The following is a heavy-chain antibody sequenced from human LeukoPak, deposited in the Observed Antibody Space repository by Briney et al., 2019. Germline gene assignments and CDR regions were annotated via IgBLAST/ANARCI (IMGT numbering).Heavy chain of an antibody. Sequence: TSETLSLTCTVSGGSISGSSYYWGWIRQPPGKGLEWIGSIYYSGSTYYNPSLKSRVTISVDTSKNQFSLKLSSVTAADTAVYYCASGMDTAMVNAFDIWGQGTMVTVSS. D-gene: IGHD5-18*01. CDR1: GGSISGSSYY. CDR3: ASGMDTAMVNAFDI. V-gene: IGHV4-39*07. J-gene: IGHJ3*02. CDR2: IYYSGST.